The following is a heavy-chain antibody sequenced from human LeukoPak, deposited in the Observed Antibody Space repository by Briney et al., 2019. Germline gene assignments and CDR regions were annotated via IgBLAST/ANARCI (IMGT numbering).Heavy chain of an antibody. CDR1: GFTFSNAW. Sequence: GGSLRLSCAASGFTFSNAWMSWVRQAPGKGLEWVGRIKSKTDGGTTDYAAPVKGRFTISRDDSKNTLYLQMNSLKTEDTAVYYCTTSSYDPLYYFDYWGQGTLVTVSS. V-gene: IGHV3-15*01. J-gene: IGHJ4*02. D-gene: IGHD3-22*01. CDR2: IKSKTDGGTT. CDR3: TTSSYDPLYYFDY.